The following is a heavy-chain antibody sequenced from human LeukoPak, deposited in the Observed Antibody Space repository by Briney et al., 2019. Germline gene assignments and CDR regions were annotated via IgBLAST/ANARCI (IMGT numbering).Heavy chain of an antibody. CDR2: INHSGST. J-gene: IGHJ4*02. V-gene: IGHV4-34*01. D-gene: IGHD5-18*01. Sequence: SETLSLTCAVYGGSFSGNYWNWIRQPPGKGLEWIGEINHSGSTNYNPSLKSRVTISVDTSKNQFSLKLRSVTAADTAVYYCAREVAGIQLFDYWGQGTLVTVSS. CDR1: GGSFSGNY. CDR3: AREVAGIQLFDY.